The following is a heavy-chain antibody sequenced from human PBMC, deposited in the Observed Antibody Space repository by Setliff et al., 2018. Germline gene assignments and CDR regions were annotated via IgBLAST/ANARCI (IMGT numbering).Heavy chain of an antibody. CDR2: IIPIFGTA. Sequence: SVKVSCKASGGTFSSYAISWVRQAPGQGLEWMGGIIPIFGTANYAQKFQGRVTITADKSTSTAYMELSSLRSEDTAVYYCARDSYCGGDCYGAGWFDPWGQGTLVTVS. CDR1: GGTFSSYA. J-gene: IGHJ5*02. CDR3: ARDSYCGGDCYGAGWFDP. V-gene: IGHV1-69*06. D-gene: IGHD2-21*02.